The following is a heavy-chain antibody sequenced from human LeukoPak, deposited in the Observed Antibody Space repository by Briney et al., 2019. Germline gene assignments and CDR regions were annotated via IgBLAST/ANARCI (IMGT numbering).Heavy chain of an antibody. V-gene: IGHV3-23*01. CDR2: ISGSGGST. Sequence: PGGSLRLSCAASGFTVSSNYMSWVRQAPGKGLEWVSAISGSGGSTYYADSVKGRFTISRDNSKNTLYLQMNSLRAEDTAVYYCAKDELLGPTHHTAPRNSGFDYWGQGTLVTVSS. J-gene: IGHJ4*02. CDR1: GFTVSSNY. CDR3: AKDELLGPTHHTAPRNSGFDY. D-gene: IGHD1-26*01.